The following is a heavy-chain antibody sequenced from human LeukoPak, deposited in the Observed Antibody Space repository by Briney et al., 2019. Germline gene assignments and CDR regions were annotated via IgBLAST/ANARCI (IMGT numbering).Heavy chain of an antibody. Sequence: GASVKVSCKASGYTFTGYYMHWVRQAPGQGLEWMGWINPNSGGTNYAQKFQGRVTMTTDTSTNTAYMELRSLRSDDTAVYYCAKDIHPGLDSGASCCFDYWGQGTPVTVSS. CDR1: GYTFTGYY. CDR3: AKDIHPGLDSGASCCFDY. CDR2: INPNSGGT. V-gene: IGHV1-2*02. D-gene: IGHD3-22*01. J-gene: IGHJ4*02.